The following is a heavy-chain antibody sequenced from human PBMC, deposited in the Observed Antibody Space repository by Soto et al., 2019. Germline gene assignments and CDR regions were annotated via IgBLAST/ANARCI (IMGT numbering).Heavy chain of an antibody. CDR1: GFTFSSYA. D-gene: IGHD3-16*01. CDR2: ISGRGGST. V-gene: IGHV3-23*01. Sequence: GGSLRLSCAASGFTFSSYAMSWVRQAPGKGLEWVSAISGRGGSTYYATSVKGRSTISRDHSKNTLYLQMNGLRAEDTAVYYCAKPWGGRNYFDYWGQGTLVTVSS. J-gene: IGHJ4*02. CDR3: AKPWGGRNYFDY.